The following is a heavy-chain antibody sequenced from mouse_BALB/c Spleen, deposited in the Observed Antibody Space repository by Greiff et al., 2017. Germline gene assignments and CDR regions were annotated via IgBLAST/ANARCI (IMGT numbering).Heavy chain of an antibody. CDR3: TRGHYGSSYGGKNWYFDV. J-gene: IGHJ1*01. Sequence: VQLQQSGAELVKPGASVKLSCKASGYTFTSYYMYWVKQRPGQGLEWIGEINPSNGGTNFNEKFKSKATLTVDKSSSTAYMQLSSLTSEDSAVYYCTRGHYGSSYGGKNWYFDVWGAGTTVTVSS. CDR1: GYTFTSYY. D-gene: IGHD1-1*01. V-gene: IGHV1S81*02. CDR2: INPSNGGT.